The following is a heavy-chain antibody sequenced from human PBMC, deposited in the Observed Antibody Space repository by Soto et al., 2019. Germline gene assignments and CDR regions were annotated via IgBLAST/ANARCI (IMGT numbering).Heavy chain of an antibody. J-gene: IGHJ4*02. Sequence: EVQLVESGGGLVQPGRSLRLSCAASGFTFADYAMHWVRQAPGKGLEWVSGITWSGNTLGYADSVKGRFTISRDNGKNALYLQMNSLTANDTAVYYCAKEAEYNTHFDYWGQGALVTVSS. V-gene: IGHV3-9*01. D-gene: IGHD1-1*01. CDR1: GFTFADYA. CDR2: ITWSGNTL. CDR3: AKEAEYNTHFDY.